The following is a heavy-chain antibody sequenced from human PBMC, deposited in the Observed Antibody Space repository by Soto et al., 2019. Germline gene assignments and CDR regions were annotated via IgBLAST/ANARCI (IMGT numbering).Heavy chain of an antibody. D-gene: IGHD2-2*01. V-gene: IGHV1-46*03. J-gene: IGHJ3*02. CDR3: AGGYCSSTSCSKGWAFDI. Sequence: ASVKVSCKASGYTFTSYYIHWVRQAPGQGLEWMGIINPSGGSTSYAQKFQGRVTMTRDTSTSTVYMELSSLRSEDTAVYYCAGGYCSSTSCSKGWAFDIWGQGTMVTVSS. CDR2: INPSGGST. CDR1: GYTFTSYY.